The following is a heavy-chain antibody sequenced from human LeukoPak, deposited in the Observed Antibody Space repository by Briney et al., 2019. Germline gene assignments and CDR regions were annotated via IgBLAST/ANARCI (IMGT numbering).Heavy chain of an antibody. Sequence: PSETLSLTCTVSSGSISSYYWSWIRQPPGKGLEWIGYINYSGSTNYNPSLKSRVTISVDTSKNQFSLKLSSVTAADTAAYYCAGTTVVTGIDYWGQGTLVTVSS. CDR3: AGTTVVTGIDY. J-gene: IGHJ4*02. CDR1: SGSISSYY. CDR2: INYSGST. D-gene: IGHD4-23*01. V-gene: IGHV4-59*01.